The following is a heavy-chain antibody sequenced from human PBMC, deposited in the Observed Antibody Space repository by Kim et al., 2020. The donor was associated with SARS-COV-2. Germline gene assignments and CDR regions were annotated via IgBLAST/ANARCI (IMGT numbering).Heavy chain of an antibody. Sequence: ASVKVSCTASGYTFSSYDINWVRQATGQGPEWMGWMNPNSGRTGYSQKFQGRVTMTSNTPINTAYMELSSLRSEDTAVYYCARGRSRLRRISWVDPWGQGTLVTVSS. CDR3: ARGRSRLRRISWVDP. V-gene: IGHV1-8*01. J-gene: IGHJ5*02. CDR1: GYTFSSYD. CDR2: MNPNSGRT. D-gene: IGHD4-17*01.